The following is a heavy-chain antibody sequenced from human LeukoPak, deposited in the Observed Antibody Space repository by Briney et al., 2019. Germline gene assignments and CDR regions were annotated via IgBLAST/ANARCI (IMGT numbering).Heavy chain of an antibody. D-gene: IGHD5-24*01. J-gene: IGHJ5*02. CDR1: GGSISNYY. CDR3: ARDRLQLQS. V-gene: IGHV4-59*01. CDR2: IYYTGNT. Sequence: SETLSLTCTVSGGSISNYYWNWIRQPPGKGLEWIGYIYYTGNTNYDPSLKSRVTISVDTSKNQFSLKLSSVTAADTAVYYCARDRLQLQSWGQGTLVTVSS.